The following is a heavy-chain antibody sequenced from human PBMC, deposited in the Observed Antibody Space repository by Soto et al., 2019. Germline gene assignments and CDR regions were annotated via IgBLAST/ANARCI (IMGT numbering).Heavy chain of an antibody. D-gene: IGHD3-3*01. Sequence: QVQLVQSGAEVKKPGSSVKVSCKASGGTFSSYAISWVRQAPGQGLEWMGGIIPIFGTANYAQKFQGRVTITADESTSTAYMELSSLRSEDTAVYYCAKGSIRRNEREFWSGSWLDYYYYGMDVWGQGTTVTVSS. J-gene: IGHJ6*02. CDR2: IIPIFGTA. CDR1: GGTFSSYA. V-gene: IGHV1-69*01. CDR3: AKGSIRRNEREFWSGSWLDYYYYGMDV.